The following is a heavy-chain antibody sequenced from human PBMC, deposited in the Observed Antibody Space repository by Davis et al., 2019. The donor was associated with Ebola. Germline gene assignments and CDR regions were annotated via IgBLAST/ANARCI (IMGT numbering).Heavy chain of an antibody. CDR1: GYTFTSYY. J-gene: IGHJ5*02. V-gene: IGHV1-46*01. CDR3: ARTPGIAVAGIFWFDP. Sequence: ASVKVSCKASGYTFTSYYMHWVRQAPGQGLEWMGIINPSGGSTSYVQKFQGRVTMTRDTSTSTVYMELSSLRAEDTAVYYCARTPGIAVAGIFWFDPWGQGTLVTVSS. CDR2: INPSGGST. D-gene: IGHD6-19*01.